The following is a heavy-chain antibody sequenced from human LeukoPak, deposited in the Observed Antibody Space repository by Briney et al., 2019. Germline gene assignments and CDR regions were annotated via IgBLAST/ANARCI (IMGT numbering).Heavy chain of an antibody. CDR2: ISSSSSYI. J-gene: IGHJ1*01. CDR3: ARVLDDYDSSGYYEAEYFQH. D-gene: IGHD3-22*01. V-gene: IGHV3-21*01. Sequence: GGSLRLSCAASGFTFSSYSMNWVRQAPGKGLEWVSSISSSSSYIYYADSVKGRFTISRDNAKNSLYLQMNSLRAEDTAVYYCARVLDDYDSSGYYEAEYFQHWGQGTLVTVSS. CDR1: GFTFSSYS.